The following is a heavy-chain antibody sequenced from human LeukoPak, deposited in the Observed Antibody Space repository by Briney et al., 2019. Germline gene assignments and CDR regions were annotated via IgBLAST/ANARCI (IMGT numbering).Heavy chain of an antibody. CDR3: ARVLSWAPMDYFGY. V-gene: IGHV1-18*04. CDR2: ISAYNGNT. J-gene: IGHJ4*02. D-gene: IGHD1-26*01. CDR1: GYTFTSYG. Sequence: ASVKVSCKASGYTFTSYGISWVRQAPGQGLERMGWISAYNGNTNYAQKLQGRVTMTTDTSTSTAYMELRSLRSDDTAVYYCARVLSWAPMDYFGYGGKGTLVTVSS.